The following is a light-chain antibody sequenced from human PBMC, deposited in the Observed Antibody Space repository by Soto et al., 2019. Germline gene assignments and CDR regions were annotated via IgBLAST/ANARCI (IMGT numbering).Light chain of an antibody. Sequence: EVVTTQSPATLSVSPGERATLSCRASQGLGTNLAWYQQKPGQAPRLLIYAASTRATGIPARFSGSGSGTDFTLTIRSLEPEDFAVFYCHQCDSSPWTFGQGTKVDIK. J-gene: IGKJ1*01. CDR1: QGLGTN. CDR2: AAS. CDR3: HQCDSSPWT. V-gene: IGKV3D-15*02.